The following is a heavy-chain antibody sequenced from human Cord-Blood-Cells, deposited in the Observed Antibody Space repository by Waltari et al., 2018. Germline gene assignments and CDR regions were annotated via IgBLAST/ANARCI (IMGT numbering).Heavy chain of an antibody. CDR1: GFTFSSYG. V-gene: IGHV3-30*18. CDR2: IWYDGSNK. CDR3: AKDLGRKAGSYYRGFDY. Sequence: QVQLVESGGGVVQPGRSLRPSCAASGFTFSSYGMHWVRQAPGKGLEWVAVIWYDGSNKYYADSVKGRFTISRDNSKNTLYLQMNSLRAEDTAMYYCAKDLGRKAGSYYRGFDYWGQGTLVTVSS. D-gene: IGHD3-10*01. J-gene: IGHJ4*02.